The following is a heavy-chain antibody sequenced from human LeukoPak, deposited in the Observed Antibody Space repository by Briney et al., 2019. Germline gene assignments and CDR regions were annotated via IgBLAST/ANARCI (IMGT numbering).Heavy chain of an antibody. CDR2: INTYGGST. CDR1: GFMFSTYA. Sequence: GGSLRLSCEVSGFMFSTYAMHWVRQAPGKGPGFVSGINTYGGSTHYAKSVKGRFTISRDNSKNTLYLQMGSLRAEDTAVYYCARGRSAAEYDAFDIWGQGTLVTVSS. CDR3: ARGRSAAEYDAFDI. V-gene: IGHV3-64*01. D-gene: IGHD2-15*01. J-gene: IGHJ3*02.